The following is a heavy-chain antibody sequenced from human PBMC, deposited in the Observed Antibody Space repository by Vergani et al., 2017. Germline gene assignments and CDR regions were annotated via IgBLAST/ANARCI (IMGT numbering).Heavy chain of an antibody. Sequence: QVQLVQSGAEVKKPGASVKVSCKASGYTFTSYYMHWVRQAPGQGLEWMGIINPSGGSTSYAQKFQGRVTMTRDTSISTAYMELSRLRSDDTAVYYCARDLRELLQALDYWGQGTLVTVSS. CDR1: GYTFTSYY. V-gene: IGHV1-46*01. CDR2: INPSGGST. D-gene: IGHD1-26*01. CDR3: ARDLRELLQALDY. J-gene: IGHJ4*02.